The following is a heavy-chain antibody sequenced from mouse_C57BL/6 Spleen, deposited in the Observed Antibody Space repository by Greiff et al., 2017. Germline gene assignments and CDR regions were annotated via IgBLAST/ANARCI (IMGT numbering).Heavy chain of an antibody. CDR1: GYAFSSYW. V-gene: IGHV1-80*01. D-gene: IGHD1-1*01. CDR3: ARSHYGSSPFDY. J-gene: IGHJ2*01. CDR2: IYPGDGDT. Sequence: QVQLQQSGAELVKPGASVKISCKASGYAFSSYWMNWVKQRPGKGLEWIGQIYPGDGDTNYNGKFKGKATLTADKSSRTAYMQLSSLTSEDSAVYFCARSHYGSSPFDYWGQGTTLTVSS.